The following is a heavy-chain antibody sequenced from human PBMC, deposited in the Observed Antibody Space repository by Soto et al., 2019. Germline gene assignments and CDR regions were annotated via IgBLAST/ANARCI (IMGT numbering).Heavy chain of an antibody. CDR1: GFTFSSYE. D-gene: IGHD3-9*01. CDR3: ARAGPPYYDILTGYPGYNWFDP. V-gene: IGHV3-48*03. J-gene: IGHJ5*02. Sequence: GGSLRLSCAASGFTFSSYEMNWVRQAPGKGLEWVSYISSSGSTIYYADSVKGRFTISRDNAKNSLYLQMNSLRAEDTAVYYCARAGPPYYDILTGYPGYNWFDPWGQGTLVTVSS. CDR2: ISSSGSTI.